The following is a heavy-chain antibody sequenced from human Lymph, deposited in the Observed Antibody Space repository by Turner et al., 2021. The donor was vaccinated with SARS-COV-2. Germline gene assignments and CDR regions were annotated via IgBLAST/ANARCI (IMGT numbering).Heavy chain of an antibody. V-gene: IGHV4-39*01. Sequence: QLQLQESGPVLVKPSATLSLTCTFSGGSISSSSYYWGWIRQPPGKGLEWIGNIYYSGSTYYNPSHKSRVTISVDTSKNKFSLKLSFVTAADTAVFYCARGSPQGWYVTVFDYWGQGTLVTVSS. D-gene: IGHD6-19*01. J-gene: IGHJ4*02. CDR3: ARGSPQGWYVTVFDY. CDR1: GGSISSSSYY. CDR2: IYYSGST.